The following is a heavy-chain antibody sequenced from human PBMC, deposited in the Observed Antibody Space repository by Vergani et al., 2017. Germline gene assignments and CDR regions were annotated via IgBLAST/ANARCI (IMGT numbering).Heavy chain of an antibody. CDR2: ISSIRSYI. J-gene: IGHJ4*02. CDR3: AGVQTVTVYGDYGSFDY. V-gene: IGHV3-21*01. D-gene: IGHD4-17*01. CDR1: GFTFSSYS. Sequence: EVQLVESGGGLVKPGGSLRLSCAASGFTFSSYSMNWVRQAPGKGLEWVSGISSIRSYIYYADSVKGRFTISRDNAKNALYLKMNSLRAEDTAVYDCAGVQTVTVYGDYGSFDYWGQGTLVTVSS.